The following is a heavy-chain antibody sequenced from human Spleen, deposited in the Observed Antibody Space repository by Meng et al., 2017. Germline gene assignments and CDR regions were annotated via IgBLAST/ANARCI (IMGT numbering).Heavy chain of an antibody. CDR1: GYNFVSYG. V-gene: IGHV1-18*01. J-gene: IGHJ4*02. CDR2: FVNYADT. D-gene: IGHD3-10*01. Sequence: QVHLLQSGPEVKKPGASVRVSCKASGYNFVSYGICCVRQAPGQGLEWMGWFVNYADTYPAPKFQDRVTMTTDTHTNTVFMELRSLTSDDTAVYYCVRGTPGRSYCDYWGQGTLVTVSS. CDR3: VRGTPGRSYCDY.